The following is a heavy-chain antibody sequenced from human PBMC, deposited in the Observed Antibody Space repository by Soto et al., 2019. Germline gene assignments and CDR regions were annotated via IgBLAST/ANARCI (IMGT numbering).Heavy chain of an antibody. CDR3: ARDSGYASQFDY. CDR2: VYYSGSA. J-gene: IGHJ4*02. V-gene: IGHV4-30-4*01. CDR1: GGSIGTNDYY. D-gene: IGHD5-12*01. Sequence: QVQLRESGPGLVRPSQTLSLTCTVSGGSIGTNDYYWSWIRQPPGKGLECIGYVYYSGSANYNPTLKSRATISVDTSKDQVSLKLSSVTAADTAVYFCARDSGYASQFDYWGQGALVTVSS.